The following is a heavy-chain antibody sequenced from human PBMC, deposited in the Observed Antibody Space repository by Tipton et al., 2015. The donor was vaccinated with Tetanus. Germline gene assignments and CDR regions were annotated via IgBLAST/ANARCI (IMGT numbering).Heavy chain of an antibody. CDR3: ARDQGGGRVARLNWFGP. D-gene: IGHD3-16*01. J-gene: IGHJ5*02. V-gene: IGHV4-31*03. Sequence: TLSLTCSVSGASISSGGYFWNWIRHRPGKGLEWIGYIYYSGSTFYNPSLKSRVTISVDTSNNQFSLKLGSVTAADTAVYYCARDQGGGRVARLNWFGPWGQGTLVTVSS. CDR1: GASISSGGYF. CDR2: IYYSGST.